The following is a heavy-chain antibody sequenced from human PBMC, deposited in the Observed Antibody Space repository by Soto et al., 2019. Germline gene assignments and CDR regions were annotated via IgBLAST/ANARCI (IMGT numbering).Heavy chain of an antibody. D-gene: IGHD3-10*01. CDR1: GGSISSGGYY. Sequence: LSLTCTVSGGSISSGGYYWSWIRQHPGKGLEWIGYIYYSGSTYYNPSLKSRVTISVDTSKNQFSLKLSSVTAADTAVYYCARENYYGSGSYYTPYYYYYMDVWXKGTTVTVSS. CDR3: ARENYYGSGSYYTPYYYYYMDV. CDR2: IYYSGST. V-gene: IGHV4-31*03. J-gene: IGHJ6*03.